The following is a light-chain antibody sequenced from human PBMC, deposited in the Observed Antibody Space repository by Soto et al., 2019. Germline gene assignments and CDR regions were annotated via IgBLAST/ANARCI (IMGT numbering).Light chain of an antibody. CDR1: RSLAYIDGNTY. CDR3: MQGTHWPPYT. Sequence: DVVMTQSPLSLPATLGQPASISCRSSRSLAYIDGNTYLNWFHQKPGQSPRRLIYQVSNRDSGVPDRFSGSGSGTDFTLKISRVEAEDVGVYYYMQGTHWPPYTFGQGTKLEIK. CDR2: QVS. V-gene: IGKV2-30*01. J-gene: IGKJ2*01.